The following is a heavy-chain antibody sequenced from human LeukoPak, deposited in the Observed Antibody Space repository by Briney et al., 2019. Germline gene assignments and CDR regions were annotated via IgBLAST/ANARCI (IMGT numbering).Heavy chain of an antibody. D-gene: IGHD2-2*01. J-gene: IGHJ4*02. CDR2: ISYDGSNK. V-gene: IGHV3-30*04. CDR1: GLTFSSYA. Sequence: GGSLRLSCAASGLTFSSYAMHWVRQAPGKGLEWVVVISYDGSNKYYADSVKGRFTISRDNSKNTLYLQMNSLRAEDTAVYYCARGRYCSTISCRTELDYWGQGTLVTVSS. CDR3: ARGRYCSTISCRTELDY.